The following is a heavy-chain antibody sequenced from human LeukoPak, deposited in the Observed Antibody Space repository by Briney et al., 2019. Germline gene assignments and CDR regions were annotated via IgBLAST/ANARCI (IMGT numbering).Heavy chain of an antibody. CDR1: GYTFTGYY. J-gene: IGHJ4*02. CDR3: ARVTMVRGGDY. V-gene: IGHV1-2*02. CDR2: INPNSGGT. D-gene: IGHD3-10*01. Sequence: ASVKVSCKASGYTFTGYYMHWVRQAPGQGLEWMGWINPNSGGTNYAQKFQGRVTMTRDTSISTAYMELSSLRSEDTAVYYCARVTMVRGGDYWGQGTLVTVSS.